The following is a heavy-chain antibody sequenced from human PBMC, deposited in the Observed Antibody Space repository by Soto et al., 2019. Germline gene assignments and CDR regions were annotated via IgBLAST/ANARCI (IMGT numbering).Heavy chain of an antibody. V-gene: IGHV3-49*03. Sequence: GGSLRLSCTASGFTFGDYAMSWFRQAPGKGLEWVGFIRSKAYGGTTEYAASVKGRFTISRDDSKSIAYLQMNSLKTEDTAVYYCGYCSSTSCRYYYYYMDVWGKGTTVTVSS. CDR3: GYCSSTSCRYYYYYMDV. D-gene: IGHD2-2*01. CDR1: GFTFGDYA. CDR2: IRSKAYGGTT. J-gene: IGHJ6*03.